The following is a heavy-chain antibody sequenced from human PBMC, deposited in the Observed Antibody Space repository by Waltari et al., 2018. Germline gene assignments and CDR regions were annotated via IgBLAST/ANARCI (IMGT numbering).Heavy chain of an antibody. CDR1: GGSISDHDHY. Sequence: QLQLQESGPGVVRPSETLSLTCTVSGGSISDHDHYWGWVRQPPGKGLEWIGSAHYRGTAYYNPSLMGRVVISVDTSKNHFSLRLNSMTAADTAVYYCAREAVLYFGELSGEFDYWGQGSLVTVSS. V-gene: IGHV4-39*07. D-gene: IGHD3-10*01. CDR3: AREAVLYFGELSGEFDY. J-gene: IGHJ4*02. CDR2: AHYRGTA.